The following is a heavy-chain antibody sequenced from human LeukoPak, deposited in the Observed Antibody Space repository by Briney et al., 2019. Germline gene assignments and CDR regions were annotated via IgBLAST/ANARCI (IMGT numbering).Heavy chain of an antibody. J-gene: IGHJ4*02. Sequence: ASVKVSCKASGGTFSSYAISWVRQAPGQGLEWMGGIIPIFGTANYAQKFQGRATITADESTSTAYMELSSLRSEDTAVYYCARNGAAWFGEFHAYTAFDYWGQGTLVTVSS. CDR2: IIPIFGTA. CDR1: GGTFSSYA. CDR3: ARNGAAWFGEFHAYTAFDY. V-gene: IGHV1-69*13. D-gene: IGHD3-10*01.